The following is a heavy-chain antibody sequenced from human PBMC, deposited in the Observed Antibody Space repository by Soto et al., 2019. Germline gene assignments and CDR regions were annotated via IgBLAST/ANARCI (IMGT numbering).Heavy chain of an antibody. CDR1: GFTFSHYY. CDR2: ISGSGSTT. CDR3: ASSSLTYFEF. Sequence: QVHLEESGGGLVKPGGSLRLSSTASGFTFSHYYMSWIRQAPGKGLEWLAYISGSGSTTYYPDSVKGRFAISRDNARTSLYLQINSLRVEDSAVYYCASSSLTYFEFWGQGTLVTVSS. J-gene: IGHJ4*02. V-gene: IGHV3-11*01.